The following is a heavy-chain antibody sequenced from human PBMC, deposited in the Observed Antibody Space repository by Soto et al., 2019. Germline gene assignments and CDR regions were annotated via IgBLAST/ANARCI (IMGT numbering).Heavy chain of an antibody. Sequence: PGGSLRLSCAASGFTFDDYTMHWVRQAPGKGLEWVSLISWDGGNTYYADSVKGRFTISRDNSKNSLYLQMNSLRTEDTALYYCAKEYPTQRYFDYWGLGTLVTVSS. V-gene: IGHV3-43*01. CDR2: ISWDGGNT. CDR3: AKEYPTQRYFDY. CDR1: GFTFDDYT. J-gene: IGHJ4*02.